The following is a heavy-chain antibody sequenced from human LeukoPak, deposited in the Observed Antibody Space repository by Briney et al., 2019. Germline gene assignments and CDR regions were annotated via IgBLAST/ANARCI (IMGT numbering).Heavy chain of an antibody. CDR2: ISAYNGNT. CDR3: ARFLEYDDYWDPSFDY. J-gene: IGHJ4*02. Sequence: ASVKVSCKASGYTFTSYGISWVRQAPGQGLEWMGWISAYNGNTNYAQELQGRVTMTTDTSTSTAYTELRSLRPDDTAVYYCARFLEYDDYWDPSFDYWGQGTLVTVSS. V-gene: IGHV1-18*01. D-gene: IGHD3-3*01. CDR1: GYTFTSYG.